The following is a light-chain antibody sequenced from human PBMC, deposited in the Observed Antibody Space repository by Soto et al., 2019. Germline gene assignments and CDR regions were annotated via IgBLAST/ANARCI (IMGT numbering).Light chain of an antibody. CDR1: QSVYSN. CDR2: GAS. J-gene: IGKJ4*01. V-gene: IGKV3-15*01. CDR3: QQYNNCPLT. Sequence: EKVMTQSPATLSVSQGERATLSCRASQSVYSNLAWYQKKPGQAPRLLIYGASTRATGIPARFSGSGSGTEFTLTITSLQSEDFAVYYCQQYNNCPLTFGGGTKVEIK.